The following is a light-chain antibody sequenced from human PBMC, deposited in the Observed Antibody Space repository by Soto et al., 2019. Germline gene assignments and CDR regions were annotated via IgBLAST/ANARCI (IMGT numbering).Light chain of an antibody. CDR1: ESISIW. CDR3: QQYSRLWS. CDR2: GAS. J-gene: IGKJ1*01. V-gene: IGKV1-5*03. Sequence: DIQMTQSPSSLSASVGDRVTITCRASESISIWLAWYQQKPGKAPKLLIYGASSLESGVPPRFSGDGSETEFTLTISSLQRDDFGTYYCQQYSRLWSFGQGTKVEIE.